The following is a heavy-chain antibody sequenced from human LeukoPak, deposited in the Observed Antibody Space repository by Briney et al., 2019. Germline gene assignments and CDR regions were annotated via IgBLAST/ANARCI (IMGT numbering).Heavy chain of an antibody. CDR1: GGSISNFY. Sequence: SETLSLTCTVSGGSISNFYWSWIRQPAGKGLEWIGRIYTSGSTNYNPSLKSRVTISVDKSKNQFSLNLTSVTAADTAVYYCARDGNGSRAFDFWGQGTLVTVSS. V-gene: IGHV4-4*07. D-gene: IGHD2-15*01. CDR2: IYTSGST. CDR3: ARDGNGSRAFDF. J-gene: IGHJ4*02.